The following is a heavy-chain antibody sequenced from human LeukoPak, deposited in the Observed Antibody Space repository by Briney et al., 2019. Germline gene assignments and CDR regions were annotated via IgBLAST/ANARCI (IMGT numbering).Heavy chain of an antibody. CDR2: ISSSSSTI. CDR1: GFTFSSYS. V-gene: IGHV3-48*04. D-gene: IGHD2-21*02. CDR3: ARDCGGDCYSHYFDH. Sequence: GGSLRLSCAASGFTFSSYSMNWVRQAPGKGLEWVSYISSSSSTIYYADSLKGRFTISRDNAKNSLYLQMNSLRADDTAVYYCARDCGGDCYSHYFDHWGQGTLVTVSS. J-gene: IGHJ4*02.